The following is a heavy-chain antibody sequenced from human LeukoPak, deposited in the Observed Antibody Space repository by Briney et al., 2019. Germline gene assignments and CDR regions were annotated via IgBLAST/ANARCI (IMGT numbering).Heavy chain of an antibody. V-gene: IGHV1-69*04. CDR2: IIPIIGTA. D-gene: IGHD6-19*01. CDR3: ASYSSGGSAY. CDR1: GATFSSYA. J-gene: IGHJ4*02. Sequence: GASGKVSCKASGATFSSYATSWVRHAPGQGLEWMGSIIPIIGTANYAQKFQATVTITTANSTSTSYIELSSLRTGHTAEYNAASYSSGGSAYWGQGTLVTASS.